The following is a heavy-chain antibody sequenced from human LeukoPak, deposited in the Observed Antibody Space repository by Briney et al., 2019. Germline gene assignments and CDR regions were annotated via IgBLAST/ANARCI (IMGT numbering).Heavy chain of an antibody. CDR3: TRRHYGDYVVDN. CDR1: GFTFNGSA. D-gene: IGHD4-17*01. Sequence: PGGSLKLSCATSGFTFNGSALHWVRQASGQGLEWVGRIRSKAHRYATAYAASVKGRFTASRDDSKNMAYLQMNSLKTEDTAIYYCTRRHYGDYVVDNWGQGTLVTVSS. CDR2: IRSKAHRYAT. V-gene: IGHV3-73*01. J-gene: IGHJ4*02.